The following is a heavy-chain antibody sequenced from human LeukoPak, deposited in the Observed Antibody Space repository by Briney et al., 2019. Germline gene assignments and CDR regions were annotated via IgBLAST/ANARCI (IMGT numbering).Heavy chain of an antibody. V-gene: IGHV3-23*01. Sequence: PGGSLRLSCAASGFSFDDYGMSWVRQAPGKGLEWVSAISGSGGSTYYADSVKGRFTISRDNSKNTLYLQMNSLRAEDTAVYYCAKDRVDFWSGYYSTSDYWGQGTLVTVSS. CDR3: AKDRVDFWSGYYSTSDY. J-gene: IGHJ4*02. D-gene: IGHD3-3*01. CDR2: ISGSGGST. CDR1: GFSFDDYG.